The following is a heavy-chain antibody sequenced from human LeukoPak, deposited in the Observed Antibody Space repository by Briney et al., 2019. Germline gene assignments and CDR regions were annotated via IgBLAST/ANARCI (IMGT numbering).Heavy chain of an antibody. D-gene: IGHD5-12*01. V-gene: IGHV1-69*04. CDR1: GGTFSSYA. J-gene: IGHJ5*02. Sequence: GASVKVSCKASGGTFSSYAISWVRQAPGQGLEWMGRIIPILGIANYAQKFQGRVTITADKSTSTAYMELSSLRSEDTAVYYCARSRYADIVATTPGVGWFDPWGQGTLVTVSS. CDR3: ARSRYADIVATTPGVGWFDP. CDR2: IIPILGIA.